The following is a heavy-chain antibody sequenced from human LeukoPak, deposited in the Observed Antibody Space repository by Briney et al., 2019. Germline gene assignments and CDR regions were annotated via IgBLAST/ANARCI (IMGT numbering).Heavy chain of an antibody. CDR2: IYYSGST. J-gene: IGHJ6*03. CDR1: GGSISSYY. V-gene: IGHV4-59*01. CDR3: ARGKATTVVTFYYYYYMDV. D-gene: IGHD4-23*01. Sequence: SETLSLTCTVSGGSISSYYWSWIRQPPGKGLEWIGYIYYSGSTNYSPSLKSRVTISVDTSKNQFSLKLSSVTAADTAVYYCARGKATTVVTFYYYYYMDVWGKGTTVTVSS.